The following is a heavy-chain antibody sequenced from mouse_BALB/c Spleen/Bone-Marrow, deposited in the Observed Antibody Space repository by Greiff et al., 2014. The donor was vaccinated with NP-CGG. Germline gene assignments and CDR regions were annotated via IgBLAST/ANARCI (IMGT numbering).Heavy chain of an antibody. V-gene: IGHV1-67*01. CDR2: ISTYSGNT. D-gene: IGHD1-1*01. CDR3: ARNFYGSSYFDY. CDR1: GYTFTAYA. Sequence: QVHVKQSGPELVRPGVSVKLSCKGSGYTFTAYAMHWVKQSHAKSLEWIGLISTYSGNTYYNQNFKGKATMTVDKSSSTAYMELARLTSEDSAIYYCARNFYGSSYFDYWGQGTTLTVSS. J-gene: IGHJ2*01.